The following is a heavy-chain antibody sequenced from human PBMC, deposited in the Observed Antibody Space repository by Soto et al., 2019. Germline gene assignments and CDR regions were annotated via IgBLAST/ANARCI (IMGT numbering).Heavy chain of an antibody. CDR1: RFTFGNYA. Sequence: GSQSLSGAASRFTFGNYAMIWIRPAPGKGLEWVSAISGSGGNTYYADSVKGRFTISRDNSKNTLYLQMNSLRADDTAVYYCAKDLIARRYFDYWGQGTLVTVSS. V-gene: IGHV3-23*01. CDR2: ISGSGGNT. J-gene: IGHJ4*02. D-gene: IGHD2-8*01. CDR3: AKDLIARRYFDY.